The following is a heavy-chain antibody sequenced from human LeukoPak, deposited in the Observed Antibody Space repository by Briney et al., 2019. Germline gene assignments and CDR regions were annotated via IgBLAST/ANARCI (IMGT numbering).Heavy chain of an antibody. CDR3: ASGWVY. Sequence: PSETLSLTCTVSGYSISSGYYWGWIRQPPGKGLEWIGYIYYSGSTYYNPSLKSRVTISVDTSKNQFSLKLSSVTAADTAVYYCASGWVYWGQGTLVAVSS. CDR1: GYSISSGYY. D-gene: IGHD6-19*01. J-gene: IGHJ4*02. CDR2: IYYSGST. V-gene: IGHV4-38-2*02.